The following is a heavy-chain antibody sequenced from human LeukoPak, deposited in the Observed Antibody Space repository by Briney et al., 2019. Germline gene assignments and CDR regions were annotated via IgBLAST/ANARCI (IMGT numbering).Heavy chain of an antibody. D-gene: IGHD3-22*01. V-gene: IGHV1-2*02. CDR1: GYTFTGYY. Sequence: ASVKVSCKASGYTFTGYYMHWVRQAPGQGLEWMGSINPNSGGTNYAQKFQGRVTMTRDTSISTAYMELSRLRSDDTAVYYCARDQWADSSGYYYASFDYWGQGTLVTVSS. CDR3: ARDQWADSSGYYYASFDY. J-gene: IGHJ4*02. CDR2: INPNSGGT.